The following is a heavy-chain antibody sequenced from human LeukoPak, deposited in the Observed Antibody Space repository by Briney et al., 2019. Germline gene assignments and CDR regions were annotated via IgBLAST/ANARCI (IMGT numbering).Heavy chain of an antibody. J-gene: IGHJ4*02. D-gene: IGHD3-3*01. V-gene: IGHV3-23*01. CDR1: GFTFSNYA. CDR2: ISDRGDLT. CDR3: AKSSSGYYTFDY. Sequence: GGSLRHSCAASGFTFSNYAMSWVRQAPGKGLEWVSSISDRGDLTYYADSVKGRFTISRDNSKNTLYLQMNSLRAEDTAEHYCAKSSSGYYTFDYWGQGTLVTVSS.